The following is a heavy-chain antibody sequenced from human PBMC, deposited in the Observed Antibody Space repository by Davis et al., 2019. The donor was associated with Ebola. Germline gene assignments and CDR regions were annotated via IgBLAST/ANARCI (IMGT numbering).Heavy chain of an antibody. D-gene: IGHD1-26*01. Sequence: SETLSLTCTVSGGPITSYYWSWIRQPPGKGQEWIGHISDSGSTNYNPSLKSRVTMSLDTSKNQFSLRLSSVTAADTAVYYCARQFSGNYYWFDHWGQGTLVIVSS. CDR1: GGPITSYY. CDR2: ISDSGST. J-gene: IGHJ5*02. V-gene: IGHV4-59*08. CDR3: ARQFSGNYYWFDH.